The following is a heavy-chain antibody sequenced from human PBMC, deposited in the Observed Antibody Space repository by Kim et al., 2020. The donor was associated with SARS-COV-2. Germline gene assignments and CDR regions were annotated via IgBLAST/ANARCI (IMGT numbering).Heavy chain of an antibody. CDR3: GRSIKWYFDL. CDR2: INGDGSST. Sequence: GGSLRLSCAVSGFSFSSYWMYWVRQAPGKGLVWVSLINGDGSSTNYADSVKDRFTISRDNAQNTLYLQMNSLRAEDTAVYYCGRSIKWYFDLWGRGTLVTVSS. J-gene: IGHJ2*01. CDR1: GFSFSSYW. V-gene: IGHV3-74*01.